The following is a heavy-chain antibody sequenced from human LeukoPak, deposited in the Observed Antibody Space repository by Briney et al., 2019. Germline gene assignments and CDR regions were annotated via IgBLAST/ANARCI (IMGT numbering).Heavy chain of an antibody. D-gene: IGHD3-9*01. CDR1: GGSINNYY. CDR2: IYYSGST. Sequence: SETLSLTCTVSGGSINNYYWSWIRQPPGKGLEWIGYIYYSGSTNYKSSLKSRVTISVDTSKNQFSLKLSSVTAADTAVYYCARLTGYSSESWFDPWGQGTLVTVSS. V-gene: IGHV4-59*01. CDR3: ARLTGYSSESWFDP. J-gene: IGHJ5*02.